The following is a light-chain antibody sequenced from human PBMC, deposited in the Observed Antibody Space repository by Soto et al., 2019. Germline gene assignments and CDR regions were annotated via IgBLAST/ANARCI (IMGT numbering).Light chain of an antibody. J-gene: IGLJ1*01. CDR2: DVY. CDR1: SSDVGRYSF. Sequence: QSALTQPRSVSGSPGQSVTISCTGTSSDVGRYSFVSWYQQHPGKAPKLIIYDVYKRPSGVPDRFSGSKSGNTASLTISGLQADDETDYYCCSHAGSSVVFGTGTKLTVL. V-gene: IGLV2-11*01. CDR3: CSHAGSSVV.